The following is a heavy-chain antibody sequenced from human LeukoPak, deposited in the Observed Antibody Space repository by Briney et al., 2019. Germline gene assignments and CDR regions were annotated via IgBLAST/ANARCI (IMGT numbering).Heavy chain of an antibody. CDR3: ARGLWPLGDSSSWYPLAASDY. D-gene: IGHD6-13*01. J-gene: IGHJ4*02. Sequence: ASVKVSCKASGYTFTGYYMHWVRQAPGQGLEWMGWINPNSGGTNYAQKFQGRVTMTRDTSISTAYMELSRLRSDDTAVYYCARGLWPLGDSSSWYPLAASDYWGQGTLVTVSS. V-gene: IGHV1-2*02. CDR1: GYTFTGYY. CDR2: INPNSGGT.